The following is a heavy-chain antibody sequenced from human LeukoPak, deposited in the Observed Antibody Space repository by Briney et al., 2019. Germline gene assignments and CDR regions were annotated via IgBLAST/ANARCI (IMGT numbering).Heavy chain of an antibody. D-gene: IGHD6-13*01. CDR2: ISGSGGST. CDR3: AKAPGGYTSTWYPSGYFDL. J-gene: IGHJ2*01. Sequence: GGSLRLSCAAFGFTFSSYAMSWVRQAPGKGLEWVSSISGSGGSTYYADSVKGRFTISRDNSKNTLYLQMNSLRAEDTAVYYCAKAPGGYTSTWYPSGYFDLWGRGTLVTVSS. V-gene: IGHV3-23*01. CDR1: GFTFSSYA.